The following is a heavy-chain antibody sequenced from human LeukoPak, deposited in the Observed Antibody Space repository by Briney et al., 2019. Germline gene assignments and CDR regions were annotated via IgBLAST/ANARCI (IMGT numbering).Heavy chain of an antibody. J-gene: IGHJ3*02. D-gene: IGHD6-13*01. CDR1: GFTFSSYS. CDR3: ARDKEQLVFGLGAFDI. V-gene: IGHV3-21*01. Sequence: GGSLRLSCAASGFTFSSYSMNWVRQAPGKGLEWVSSISSSSSYIYYADSVKGRFTISRDNAKNSLYLQMNSLRAEDTAVYYCARDKEQLVFGLGAFDIWGQGTMVTVSS. CDR2: ISSSSSYI.